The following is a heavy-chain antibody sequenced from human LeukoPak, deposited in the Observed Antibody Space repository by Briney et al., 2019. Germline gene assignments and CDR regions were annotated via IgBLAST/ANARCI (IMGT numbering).Heavy chain of an antibody. J-gene: IGHJ4*02. CDR1: GFTFSNSA. CDR2: ISGSGGST. Sequence: GVSLRLSCAASGFTFSNSAMSWVRQAPGKGLEWVSAISGSGGSTYYADSVKGRFTISRDNSKNTLYLQMNSLRAEDTAVYYCAKEYCSGGSCYCSRWGQGTLVTVSS. CDR3: AKEYCSGGSCYCSR. D-gene: IGHD2-15*01. V-gene: IGHV3-23*01.